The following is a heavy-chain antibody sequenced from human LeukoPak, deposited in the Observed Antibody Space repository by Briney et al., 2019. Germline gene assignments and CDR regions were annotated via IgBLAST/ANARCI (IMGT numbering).Heavy chain of an antibody. Sequence: PGGSLRLSCAASGFTFSSYSMNWVRQAPGKGLEWVSSISSSSSYIYYADSVKGRFTISRDNAKNSLYLQMNSLRAEDTAVYYCARVRAGYNGLDYWGQGTLVTVSS. D-gene: IGHD5-24*01. J-gene: IGHJ4*02. CDR2: ISSSSSYI. V-gene: IGHV3-21*01. CDR1: GFTFSSYS. CDR3: ARVRAGYNGLDY.